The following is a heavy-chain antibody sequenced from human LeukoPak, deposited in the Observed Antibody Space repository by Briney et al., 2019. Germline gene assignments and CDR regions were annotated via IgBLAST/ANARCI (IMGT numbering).Heavy chain of an antibody. D-gene: IGHD6-19*01. CDR1: GFTFSSYE. Sequence: PGGSLRLSCAASGFTFSSYEMNWVRQAPGKGLEWVSYISSSGSTIYYADSVKGRFTISRDNDKNSLYLQMNSLRAEDTAVYYCARSPGSGWAPLDYWGQGTLVTVSS. CDR3: ARSPGSGWAPLDY. CDR2: ISSSGSTI. V-gene: IGHV3-48*03. J-gene: IGHJ4*02.